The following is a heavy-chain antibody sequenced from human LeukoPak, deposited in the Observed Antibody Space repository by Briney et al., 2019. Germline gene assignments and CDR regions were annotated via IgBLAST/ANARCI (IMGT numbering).Heavy chain of an antibody. V-gene: IGHV3-23*01. Sequence: VGSLRLSCTPSRFTFRGYTTKSVPPAPRKGLECGSGSGGGCTFTYYADAVKGRFTISRDNSKNTLYLQMNSLRAGDTAVYYCAKDLDYTTYGYYFDYWGQGTLVTVSS. CDR1: RFTFRGYT. J-gene: IGHJ4*02. CDR2: SGGGCTFT. D-gene: IGHD4-11*01. CDR3: AKDLDYTTYGYYFDY.